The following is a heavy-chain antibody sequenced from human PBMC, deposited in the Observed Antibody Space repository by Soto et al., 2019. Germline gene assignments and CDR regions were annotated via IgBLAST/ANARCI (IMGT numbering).Heavy chain of an antibody. CDR3: AGRIAAAGTVHYYYGMDV. Sequence: QVQLVQSGAEVKKPGSSVKVSCKASGGTFSSYAISWVRQAPGQGLEWMGGIIPIFGTANYAQKFQGRVTITADDSTSTAYMELSSLRSEDTAVYYCAGRIAAAGTVHYYYGMDVWGQGTTVTVSS. J-gene: IGHJ6*02. V-gene: IGHV1-69*12. CDR2: IIPIFGTA. CDR1: GGTFSSYA. D-gene: IGHD6-13*01.